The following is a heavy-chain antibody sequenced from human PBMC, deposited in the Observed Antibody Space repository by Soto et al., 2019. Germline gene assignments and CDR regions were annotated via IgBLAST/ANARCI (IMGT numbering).Heavy chain of an antibody. Sequence: QVQLVQSGAEVKKPGSSVKVSCKASGGTFSSYAINWVRQAPGQGLEWMGGIIPIFGTANYAQKFQGRVTITADESTSTAYMEPSSLRSEDTAVYYCARGSGGSSYYYYGMDVWGQGTTVTVSS. D-gene: IGHD2-15*01. V-gene: IGHV1-69*12. J-gene: IGHJ6*02. CDR1: GGTFSSYA. CDR2: IIPIFGTA. CDR3: ARGSGGSSYYYYGMDV.